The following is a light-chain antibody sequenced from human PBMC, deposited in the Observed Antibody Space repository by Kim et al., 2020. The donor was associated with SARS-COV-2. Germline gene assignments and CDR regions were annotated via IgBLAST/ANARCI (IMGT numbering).Light chain of an antibody. J-gene: IGLJ2*01. CDR1: SSNIGAGYD. CDR2: GNS. CDR3: QSYDSSLSGVL. V-gene: IGLV1-40*01. Sequence: QSVLTQPPSVSGAPGHRVTISCTGSSSNIGAGYDVHWYQQLPGTAPKLLIYGNSNRPSGVPDRFSGSKSGTSASLAITGLQAEDEADYYCQSYDSSLSGVLFGGGTKLTVL.